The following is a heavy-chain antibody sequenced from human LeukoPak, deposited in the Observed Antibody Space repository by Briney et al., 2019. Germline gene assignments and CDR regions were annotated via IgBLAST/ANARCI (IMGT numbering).Heavy chain of an antibody. D-gene: IGHD4-11*01. CDR1: GGSISSYY. V-gene: IGHV4-59*01. CDR3: ARERTTGREFDY. J-gene: IGHJ4*02. Sequence: SETLSLTRSVSGGSISSYYWSWIRQPPGKGLEWIGYIYYSGSTNYNPSLKSRVTISVDTSKDQFSLKLSSVTAADTAVYFCARERTTGREFDYWGQGTLVTVSS. CDR2: IYYSGST.